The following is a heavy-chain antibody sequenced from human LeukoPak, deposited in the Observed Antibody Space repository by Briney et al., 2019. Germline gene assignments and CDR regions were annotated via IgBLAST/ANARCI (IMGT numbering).Heavy chain of an antibody. D-gene: IGHD3-22*01. V-gene: IGHV3-74*01. CDR1: GFTFSRYW. CDR2: INSDGSST. Sequence: GGSLRLSCAASGFTFSRYWMHWVRQPTGKGLVWVSRINSDGSSTNYADSVKGRFTISRDNARNTLYLQMSSLRAEDTAVYYCARSKPEYDTSGYYYEGQDYWGQGTLVTVSS. J-gene: IGHJ4*02. CDR3: ARSKPEYDTSGYYYEGQDY.